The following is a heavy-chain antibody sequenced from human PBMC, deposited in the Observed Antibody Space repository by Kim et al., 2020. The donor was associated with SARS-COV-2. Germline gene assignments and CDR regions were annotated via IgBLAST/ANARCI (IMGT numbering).Heavy chain of an antibody. CDR3: AKDNRERYCSGGSCYSEVFWFDP. CDR1: GFTFSSYG. CDR2: ISYDGSNK. V-gene: IGHV3-30*18. Sequence: GGSLRLSCAASGFTFSSYGMHWVRQAPGKGLEWVAVISYDGSNKYYADSVKGRFTISRDNSKNTLYLQMNSLRAEDTAVYYCAKDNRERYCSGGSCYSEVFWFDPWGQGTLVTVSS. D-gene: IGHD2-15*01. J-gene: IGHJ5*02.